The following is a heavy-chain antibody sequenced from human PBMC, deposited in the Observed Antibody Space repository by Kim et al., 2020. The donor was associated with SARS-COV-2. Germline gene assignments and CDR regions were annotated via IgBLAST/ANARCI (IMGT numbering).Heavy chain of an antibody. J-gene: IGHJ4*02. D-gene: IGHD6-13*01. Sequence: YADPVKGRFTISRDNSKNTLYLKMNSLRAEDTAVYYCEKGIAAAGTNFDYWGQGTLVTVSS. CDR3: EKGIAAAGTNFDY. V-gene: IGHV3-30*02.